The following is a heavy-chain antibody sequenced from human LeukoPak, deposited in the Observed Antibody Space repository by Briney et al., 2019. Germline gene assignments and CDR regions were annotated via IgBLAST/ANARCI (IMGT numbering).Heavy chain of an antibody. CDR3: VWVDTAMVIKTDY. CDR2: INPDSGAT. Sequence: ASVKVSCKASGYTFAGYYMHWVRQAPGQGLEWMGWINPDSGATNYAQNFQGRVTMARETSISTAYMELSSLRSDDTAVYYCVWVDTAMVIKTDYWGQGTLVTVSS. V-gene: IGHV1-2*02. CDR1: GYTFAGYY. D-gene: IGHD5-18*01. J-gene: IGHJ4*02.